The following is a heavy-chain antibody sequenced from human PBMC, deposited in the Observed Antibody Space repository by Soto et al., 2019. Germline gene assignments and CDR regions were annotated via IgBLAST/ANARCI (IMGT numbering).Heavy chain of an antibody. CDR1: GYTFTSYG. J-gene: IGHJ4*02. CDR3: ARSRNDYIWGSYTDDY. Sequence: QVPLVQSGAEVKKPGASVKVSCKASGYTFTSYGISWVRQAPGQGLEWMGWISAYNGNTNYAQKLQGRVTMTTDTSTSTAYMELRSLRSDDTAVYYCARSRNDYIWGSYTDDYWGQGTLVTVSS. CDR2: ISAYNGNT. D-gene: IGHD3-16*01. V-gene: IGHV1-18*01.